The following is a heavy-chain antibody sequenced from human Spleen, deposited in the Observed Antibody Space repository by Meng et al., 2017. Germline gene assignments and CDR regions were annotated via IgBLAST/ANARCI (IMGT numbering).Heavy chain of an antibody. J-gene: IGHJ6*02. CDR1: GFSFSSYE. Sequence: GESLKISCAASGFSFSSYEMNWVRQAPGKGLEWVSYISSSGSTIYYADSVKGRFTISRDNAKNSLYLQMNSLRAEDTAVYYCARDGDYFRNYDYVWGAYYYGMDVWGQGTTVTVSS. CDR3: ARDGDYFRNYDYVWGAYYYGMDV. CDR2: ISSSGSTI. D-gene: IGHD3-16*01. V-gene: IGHV3-48*03.